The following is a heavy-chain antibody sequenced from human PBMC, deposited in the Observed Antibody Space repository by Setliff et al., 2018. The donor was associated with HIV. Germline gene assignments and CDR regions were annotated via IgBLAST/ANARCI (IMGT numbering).Heavy chain of an antibody. Sequence: GGSLRLSCAASGFTFSSYWMSWVRQAPGKGLEWVANIKQDGSEMYYVDSVKGRFTISRDNAKNSLFLQMNSLRAEDTAVYYCARVPEVIAARPIYYYGMDVWGQGTTVTVSS. J-gene: IGHJ6*02. V-gene: IGHV3-7*01. D-gene: IGHD6-6*01. CDR2: IKQDGSEM. CDR1: GFTFSSYW. CDR3: ARVPEVIAARPIYYYGMDV.